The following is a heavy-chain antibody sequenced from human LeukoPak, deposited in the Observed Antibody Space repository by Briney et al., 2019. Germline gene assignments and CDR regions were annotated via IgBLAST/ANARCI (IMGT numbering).Heavy chain of an antibody. CDR2: TYYRSKWSN. Sequence: SQTLSLTCAISGDSVSSNSATWNWIRQSPSRGLEWLGRTYYRSKWSNDYAVSVRGRITISPDTSKNQFSLQLDSVTPDDTAIYFCAGDGPLAPAGELFDYWGLGTQVTVSS. D-gene: IGHD6-13*01. CDR1: GDSVSSNSAT. V-gene: IGHV6-1*01. J-gene: IGHJ4*02. CDR3: AGDGPLAPAGELFDY.